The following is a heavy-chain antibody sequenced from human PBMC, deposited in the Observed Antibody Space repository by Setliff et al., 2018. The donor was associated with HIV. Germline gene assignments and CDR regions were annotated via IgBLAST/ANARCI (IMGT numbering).Heavy chain of an antibody. Sequence: PSETLSLTCAVYGGSFSYIWWSWVRQPPGKGLEWIGEVYHTGSTNYNPSLKSRVTISVDTSKNQFSLKLTSVTAADTAVYYCARNHYYGSGKNRWFDPWGQGMLVTVSS. CDR3: ARNHYYGSGKNRWFDP. J-gene: IGHJ5*02. V-gene: IGHV4-34*01. D-gene: IGHD3-10*01. CDR1: GGSFSYIW. CDR2: VYHTGST.